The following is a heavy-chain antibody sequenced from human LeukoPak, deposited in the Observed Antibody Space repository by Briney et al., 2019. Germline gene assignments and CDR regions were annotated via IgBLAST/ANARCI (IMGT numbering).Heavy chain of an antibody. CDR3: ASFFCINGVCYYLDY. CDR1: GYTFTSYA. J-gene: IGHJ4*02. D-gene: IGHD2-8*01. CDR2: INTNTGNP. Sequence: GASVKVSCKASGYTFTSYAMGWVRQAPGHGLEWMGWINTNTGNPTYAQGFTRRFVFSLDTSVSTAYLQISSLEAEDTAVYYCASFFCINGVCYYLDYWGQGTLVTVSS. V-gene: IGHV7-4-1*02.